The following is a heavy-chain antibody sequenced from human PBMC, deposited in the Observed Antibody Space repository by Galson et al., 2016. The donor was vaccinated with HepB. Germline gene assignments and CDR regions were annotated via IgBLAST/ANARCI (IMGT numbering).Heavy chain of an antibody. CDR2: IYWDDDA. J-gene: IGHJ4*02. CDR3: AHRAGMSGYFFFDY. V-gene: IGHV2-5*02. D-gene: IGHD3-3*01. CDR1: GFSLSTSGMG. Sequence: PALVKPTQTLTLTCTFSGFSLSTSGMGVGWIRQPPGKALEWLGIIYWDDDARYSPSLKSRLTITKGTSKDQVVLSMTNMDPVDTGTYYCAHRAGMSGYFFFDYWGQGILVTVSS.